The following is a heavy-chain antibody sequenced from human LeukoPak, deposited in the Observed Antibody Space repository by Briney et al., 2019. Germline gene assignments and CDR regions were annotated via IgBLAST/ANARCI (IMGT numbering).Heavy chain of an antibody. CDR1: GFTFSSYG. J-gene: IGHJ4*02. V-gene: IGHV3-30*18. CDR3: AKAGAIDY. D-gene: IGHD1-14*01. CDR2: ISYDGSNK. Sequence: QPGRSLRLSCAASGFTFSSYGMHWVRQAPGKGLEWVAVISYDGSNKYYADSVKGRFTISRDNSKSTLYLQMNSLRAEDTAVYYCAKAGAIDYWGQGTLVTVSS.